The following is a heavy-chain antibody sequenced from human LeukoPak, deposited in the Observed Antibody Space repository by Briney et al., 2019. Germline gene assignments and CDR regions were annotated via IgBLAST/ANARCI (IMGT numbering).Heavy chain of an antibody. V-gene: IGHV1-18*01. CDR2: ISAYNGNT. J-gene: IGHJ4*02. CDR3: AGVKYYDSSAQGFGY. D-gene: IGHD3-22*01. CDR1: GYTFTSYG. Sequence: GASVKVSCKASGYTFTSYGISWVRQAPGQGLEWMGWISAYNGNTNYAQKLQGRVTMTTDTSTSTAYMELRSLRSDDTAVYYCAGVKYYDSSAQGFGYWGQGTLVTVSS.